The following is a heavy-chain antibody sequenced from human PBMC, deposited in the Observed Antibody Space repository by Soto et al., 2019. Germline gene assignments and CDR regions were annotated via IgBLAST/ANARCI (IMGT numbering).Heavy chain of an antibody. CDR2: ISYDGSNK. CDR1: GVTFSSYG. Sequence: GGSLRLSCAASGVTFSSYGMHWVRQAPGKGLEWVAVISYDGSNKYYADSVKGRFTISRDNSKNTLYLQMNSLRAEDTAVYYCANGGGYYDTSGPGGAFDIWGQGTMVTVSS. D-gene: IGHD3-22*01. V-gene: IGHV3-30*18. CDR3: ANGGGYYDTSGPGGAFDI. J-gene: IGHJ3*02.